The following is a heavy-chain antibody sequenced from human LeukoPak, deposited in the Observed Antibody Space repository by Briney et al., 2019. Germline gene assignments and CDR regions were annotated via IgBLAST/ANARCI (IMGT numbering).Heavy chain of an antibody. CDR1: GFTFSNYA. V-gene: IGHV3-23*01. Sequence: GGSLRLSCAASGFTFSNYAMTWVRQAPGKGLEWVSGISGSGSSTYYADSVKGRFTLSRDYPKNTLYLQMNSLRAEDTAVYYCAKDSQSHAWSQFDYWGQGALVTVSS. J-gene: IGHJ4*02. CDR3: AKDSQSHAWSQFDY. D-gene: IGHD2-15*01. CDR2: ISGSGSST.